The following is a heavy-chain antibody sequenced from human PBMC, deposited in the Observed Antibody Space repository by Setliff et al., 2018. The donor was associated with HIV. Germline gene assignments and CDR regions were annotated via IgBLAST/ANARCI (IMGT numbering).Heavy chain of an antibody. CDR3: AKDEGIAAAGSDY. V-gene: IGHV3-48*03. J-gene: IGHJ4*02. D-gene: IGHD6-13*01. CDR2: ISSSGSTT. CDR1: GFTFSSYE. Sequence: GGSLRLSCAASGFTFSSYEMNWVRQAPGKGLEWVSYISSSGSTTYYADSVKGRFTISRDNAKNLLYLQMNSLRAEDTAVYYCAKDEGIAAAGSDYWGQGTLVTVSS.